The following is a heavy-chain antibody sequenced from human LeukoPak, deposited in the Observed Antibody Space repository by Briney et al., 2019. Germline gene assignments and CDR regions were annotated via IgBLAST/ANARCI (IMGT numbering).Heavy chain of an antibody. D-gene: IGHD1-26*01. V-gene: IGHV4-61*02. CDR1: GGSISSGSYY. J-gene: IGHJ3*02. CDR3: ARTPGSYDAFDI. CDR2: IYTSGST. Sequence: SETLCLTCTVSGGSISSGSYYWSWIRQPAGKGLEWIGRIYTSGSTNYNPSLKSRVTISVDTSKNQFYLKLSSVTAADTAVYYCARTPGSYDAFDIWGQGTMVTVSS.